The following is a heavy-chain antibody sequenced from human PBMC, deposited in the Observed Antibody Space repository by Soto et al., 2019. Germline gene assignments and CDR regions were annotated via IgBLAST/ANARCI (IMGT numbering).Heavy chain of an antibody. Sequence: QVQLQQWGAGLLKPSETLSLTCAVYGGSFSGYYWSWIRQPPGKGLEWIGEINHIGTTNYNPSLKGPVTISVDMSKSQFSLKLSSVTAADPAVYYCATQNVPFLWWLGKNLYSMDVWGKGTTVTVSS. CDR2: INHIGTT. CDR1: GGSFSGYY. V-gene: IGHV4-34*01. D-gene: IGHD3-3*01. J-gene: IGHJ6*03. CDR3: ATQNVPFLWWLGKNLYSMDV.